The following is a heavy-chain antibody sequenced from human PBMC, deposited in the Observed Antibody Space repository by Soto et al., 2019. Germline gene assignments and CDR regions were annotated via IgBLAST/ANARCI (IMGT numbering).Heavy chain of an antibody. CDR2: ISWGDNVI. CDR3: ARDGARGYDMDV. Sequence: EVQLVESGGGLVQPGGSLRLSCAASGFTVRGYSMNWVRQVPGKGLEWISYISWGDNVIYYADSAKGRFTISRDDVDNLLYLQMNSLRDDATAVYYCARDGARGYDMDVWGHGTTVTVSS. D-gene: IGHD3-16*01. CDR1: GFTVRGYS. V-gene: IGHV3-48*02. J-gene: IGHJ6*02.